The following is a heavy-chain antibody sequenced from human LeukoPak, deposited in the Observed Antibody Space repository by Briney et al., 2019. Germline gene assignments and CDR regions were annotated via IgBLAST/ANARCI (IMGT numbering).Heavy chain of an antibody. CDR1: GFIFSSYE. D-gene: IGHD3-10*01. J-gene: IGHJ5*02. CDR3: AREGYYYGSGRPMPFDP. Sequence: GGSLRLSCAASGFIFSSYEMNWVRQAPGKGLVWVSRINIDGSSTSYADSVKGRFTISRDNAKNTLYLQMNTLRAEDTAAYYCAREGYYYGSGRPMPFDPWGQGTLVTVSS. CDR2: INIDGSST. V-gene: IGHV3-74*01.